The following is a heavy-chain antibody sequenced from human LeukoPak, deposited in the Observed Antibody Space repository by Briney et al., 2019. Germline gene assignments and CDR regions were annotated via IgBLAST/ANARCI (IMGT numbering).Heavy chain of an antibody. CDR3: VRVPPGTTINAY. V-gene: IGHV1-8*01. CDR2: MNPNDSDI. D-gene: IGHD1-14*01. J-gene: IGHJ4*02. CDR1: GYTFTSYH. Sequence: ASVKVSCKASGYTFTSYHINWVRQATGQGLEWVGWMNPNDSDIGYAQKFQGRVTMTRNTSIGTAYMELSSLRSEDTAIYYCVRVPPGTTINAYWGQGTLVTVSS.